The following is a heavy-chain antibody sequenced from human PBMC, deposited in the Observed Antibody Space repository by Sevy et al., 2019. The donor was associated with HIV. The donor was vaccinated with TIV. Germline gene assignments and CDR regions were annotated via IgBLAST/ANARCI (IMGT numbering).Heavy chain of an antibody. D-gene: IGHD3-10*01. CDR1: GYTFTRYT. CDR2: INTDTGNP. Sequence: ASVKVSCKTSGYTFTRYTMNWVLQAPGQGLEWMGWINTDTGNPTYAQGFTGRFVFSFDTSVNTAYLQISSLRAEDTAIYYCARGAYYGSGYNWFDPWGQRTLVTVSS. V-gene: IGHV7-4-1*02. J-gene: IGHJ5*02. CDR3: ARGAYYGSGYNWFDP.